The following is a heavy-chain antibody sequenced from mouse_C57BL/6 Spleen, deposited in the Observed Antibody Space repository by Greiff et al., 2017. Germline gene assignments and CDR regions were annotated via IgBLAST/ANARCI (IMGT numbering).Heavy chain of an antibody. V-gene: IGHV1-64*01. CDR1: GYTFTSYW. CDR3: ARRDIGDGYYGAMDY. D-gene: IGHD2-3*01. CDR2: IHPNSGST. J-gene: IGHJ4*01. Sequence: QAHVKQSGAELVKPGASVKLSCKASGYTFTSYWMHWVKQRPGQGLEWIGMIHPNSGSTNYNEKFKSKATLTVDKSSSTAYMQLSSLTSEDSAVYYCARRDIGDGYYGAMDYWGQGTSVTVSS.